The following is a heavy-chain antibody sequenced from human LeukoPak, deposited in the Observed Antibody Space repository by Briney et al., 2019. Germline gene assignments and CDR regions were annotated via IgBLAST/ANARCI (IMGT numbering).Heavy chain of an antibody. Sequence: LSLTCAVYGGSFSGYYWSWIRQPPGKGLEWVSYISSSGSTIYYADSVKGRFTISRDNAKNSLYLQMNSLRAEDTAVYYCARRYSSDKEMDVWGKGTTVTISS. J-gene: IGHJ6*04. CDR1: GGSFSGYY. D-gene: IGHD6-25*01. CDR3: ARRYSSDKEMDV. CDR2: ISSSGSTI. V-gene: IGHV3-11*01.